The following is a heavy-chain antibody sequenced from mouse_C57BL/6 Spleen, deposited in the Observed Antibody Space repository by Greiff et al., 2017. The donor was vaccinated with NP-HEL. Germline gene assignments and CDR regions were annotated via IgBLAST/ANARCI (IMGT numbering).Heavy chain of an antibody. D-gene: IGHD4-1*01. CDR1: GFNIKDYY. Sequence: EVKLQESGAELVKPGASVKLSCTASGFNIKDYYMHWVKQRTEQGLEWIGRIDPEDGETKYAPKFQGKATITADTSSNTAYLQLSSLTSEDTAVYYCAKGANWDVDLDYWGQGTTLTVSS. V-gene: IGHV14-2*01. CDR3: AKGANWDVDLDY. CDR2: IDPEDGET. J-gene: IGHJ2*01.